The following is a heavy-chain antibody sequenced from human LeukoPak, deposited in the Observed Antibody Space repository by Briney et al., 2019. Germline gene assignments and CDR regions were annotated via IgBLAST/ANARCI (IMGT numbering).Heavy chain of an antibody. Sequence: GGSLRLSCVASGFTFSTYWMSWVRQAPGKGLEWVANIKQDGSEKYYVDSVKGRFTISRDYAKNSLYLQMNSLRAEDTAVYYCAGGGFSVDYWGQGTQVTVSS. CDR3: AGGGFSVDY. D-gene: IGHD3-10*01. CDR1: GFTFSTYW. CDR2: IKQDGSEK. V-gene: IGHV3-7*01. J-gene: IGHJ4*02.